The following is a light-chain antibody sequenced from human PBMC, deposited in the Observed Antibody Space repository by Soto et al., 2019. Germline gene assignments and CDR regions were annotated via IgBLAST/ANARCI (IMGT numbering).Light chain of an antibody. CDR3: SSYTSRTTPV. CDR2: EVS. CDR1: SSDVGGYAY. V-gene: IGLV2-14*01. Sequence: QSVLTQPASVSGSPGQSITISCTGTSSDVGGYAYVSWYQQYPGKAPKLVISEVSNRPSGVSLRFSDSRSGNTASLTISGLQAEDEADYYCSSYTSRTTPVFGGGTKLTVL. J-gene: IGLJ2*01.